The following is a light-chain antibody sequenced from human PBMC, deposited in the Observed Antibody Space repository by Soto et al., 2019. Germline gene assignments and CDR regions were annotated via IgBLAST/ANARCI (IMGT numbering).Light chain of an antibody. CDR3: QQFQKWQLT. V-gene: IGKV3-15*01. J-gene: IGKJ4*01. Sequence: EIVMTQSPATVSVSPGERATLSCRASESASSNLAWYQQKPGQAPRLLIYGASTRATGIPARFSGSGSGTEFTLNISSLHSEDFAVDYGQQFQKWQLTFGGGTIVEIK. CDR1: ESASSN. CDR2: GAS.